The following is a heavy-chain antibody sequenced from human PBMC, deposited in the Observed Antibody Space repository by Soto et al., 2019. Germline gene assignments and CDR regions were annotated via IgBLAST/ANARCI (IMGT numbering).Heavy chain of an antibody. CDR3: ASEGIRGRDV. D-gene: IGHD3-10*01. CDR1: GYTFTSYD. Sequence: QVQLVQSGAEVKKPGASVKVSCKASGYTFTSYDINWVRQATGQGLERMGWMNPNSANTGYAQKFQGSVTMTRNTCFSTAYIDLLSLSSEDTAVDYCASEGIRGRDVRGQGSTITVSS. V-gene: IGHV1-8*01. J-gene: IGHJ6*02. CDR2: MNPNSANT.